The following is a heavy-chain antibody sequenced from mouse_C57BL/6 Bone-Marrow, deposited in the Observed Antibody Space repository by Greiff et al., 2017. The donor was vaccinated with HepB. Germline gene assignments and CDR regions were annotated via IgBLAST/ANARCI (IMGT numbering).Heavy chain of an antibody. Sequence: QVQLKQSGAELVKPGASVKLSCKASGYTFTEYTIHWVKQRSGQGLEWIGWFYPGSGSIKYNEKFKDKATLTADKSSSTVYMELSRLTSEDSAVYFCARHEAGNLGVYYAMDYWGQGTSVTVSS. J-gene: IGHJ4*01. CDR1: GYTFTEYT. CDR2: FYPGSGSI. D-gene: IGHD2-1*01. CDR3: ARHEAGNLGVYYAMDY. V-gene: IGHV1-62-2*01.